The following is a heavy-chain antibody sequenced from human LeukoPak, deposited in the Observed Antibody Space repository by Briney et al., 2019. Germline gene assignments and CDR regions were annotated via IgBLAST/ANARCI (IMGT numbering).Heavy chain of an antibody. Sequence: ASVKVSCKVSKYTLTELAMHWVRQAPGKGLEWMGGFDPEDGETIYPQKFQGRVTMTEDTSIDTAYMEVSSLRSEDTAVYYCARSVTSWRYYYGSGSRWFDPWGQGTLVTVSS. J-gene: IGHJ5*02. V-gene: IGHV1-24*01. D-gene: IGHD3-10*01. CDR1: KYTLTELA. CDR2: FDPEDGET. CDR3: ARSVTSWRYYYGSGSRWFDP.